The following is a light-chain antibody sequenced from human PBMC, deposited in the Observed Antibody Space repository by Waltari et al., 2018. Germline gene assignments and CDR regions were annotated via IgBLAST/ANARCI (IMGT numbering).Light chain of an antibody. V-gene: IGKV3-11*01. CDR2: HAS. CDR1: QRVPRY. J-gene: IGKJ1*01. Sequence: QRVPRYLACYQPKPSHAPRHPFYHASDAASGIPDSFGCSGSGTDLTLTIRSLEPEDFAVYYCQQRSSWPWTFGQGTKVEIK. CDR3: QQRSSWPWT.